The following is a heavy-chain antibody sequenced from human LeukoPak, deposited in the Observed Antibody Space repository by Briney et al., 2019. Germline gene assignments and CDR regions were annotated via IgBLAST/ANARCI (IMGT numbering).Heavy chain of an antibody. V-gene: IGHV3-30*02. J-gene: IGHJ3*02. CDR1: GFTFSSFG. CDR2: IRRDGDVI. CDR3: AKGVEYSSSSGAFDI. D-gene: IGHD6-6*01. Sequence: GGSLRLSCEASGFTFSSFGMHWVRQAPGKGLEWVAFIRRDGDVIYYADSVKGRFTISRDNAKNSLYLQMNSLRAEDMALYYCAKGVEYSSSSGAFDIWGQGTMVTVSS.